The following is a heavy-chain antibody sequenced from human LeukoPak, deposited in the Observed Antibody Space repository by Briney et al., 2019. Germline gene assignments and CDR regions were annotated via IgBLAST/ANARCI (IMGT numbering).Heavy chain of an antibody. CDR2: ISWNSGSI. D-gene: IGHD3-10*01. CDR3: ARVSHYGSGWFDP. J-gene: IGHJ5*02. Sequence: PGGSLRLSCEASGFTFSSYSMNWVRQAPGKGLEWVSGISWNSGSIGYADSVKGRFTISRDNAQNSLYLQMNSLRAEDTAVYYCARVSHYGSGWFDPWGQGTLVTVSS. V-gene: IGHV3-48*04. CDR1: GFTFSSYS.